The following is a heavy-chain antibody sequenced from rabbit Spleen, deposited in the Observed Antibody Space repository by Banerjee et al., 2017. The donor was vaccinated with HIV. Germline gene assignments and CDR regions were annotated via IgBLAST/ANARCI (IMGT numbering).Heavy chain of an antibody. CDR2: IDLVFGST. D-gene: IGHD8-1*01. Sequence: QEQLVESGGGLVQPGGSLKLSCKASGFDLSRYGVSWVRQAPGKGLEWIGYIDLVFGSTYYANWVNGRFTISKTSPTTVTLQMSSLTVADTATYFCARDTGTSFSTYGMDLWGPGTLVTVS. CDR1: GFDLSRYG. J-gene: IGHJ6*01. CDR3: ARDTGTSFSTYGMDL. V-gene: IGHV1S39*01.